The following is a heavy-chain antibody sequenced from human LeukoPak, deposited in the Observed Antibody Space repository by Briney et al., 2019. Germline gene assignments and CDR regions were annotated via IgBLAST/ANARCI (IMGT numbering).Heavy chain of an antibody. CDR3: ARERGGYDSSGYYDY. J-gene: IGHJ4*02. V-gene: IGHV4-31*03. D-gene: IGHD3-22*01. CDR2: IYYSGST. Sequence: SQTLSLTCTVSGGSISSGGYYWSWIRQHPGKGLEWIGYIYYSGSTYYNPSLKSRVTISVDTSKNQFSLKLSSATAADTAVYYCARERGGYDSSGYYDYWGRGTLVTVSS. CDR1: GGSISSGGYY.